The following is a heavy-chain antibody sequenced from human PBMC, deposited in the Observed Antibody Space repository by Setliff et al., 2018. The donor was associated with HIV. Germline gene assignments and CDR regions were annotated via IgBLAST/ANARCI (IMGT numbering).Heavy chain of an antibody. CDR3: ASAGAWQRNALDI. CDR2: INPTGGST. V-gene: IGHV1-46*01. D-gene: IGHD5-12*01. J-gene: IGHJ3*02. Sequence: ASVKVSCKPSGYSFTNHYMHWVRQAPGQGLEWMGVINPTGGSTRNTQKFQGRVAMTRDTSTSTVYMELSSLRSEDTAVYYCASAGAWQRNALDIWGQGTMVNVSS. CDR1: GYSFTNHY.